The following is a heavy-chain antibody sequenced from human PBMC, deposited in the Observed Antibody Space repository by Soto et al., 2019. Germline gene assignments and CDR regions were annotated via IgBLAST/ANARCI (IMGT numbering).Heavy chain of an antibody. CDR1: GGSSSSSNW. J-gene: IGHJ3*02. CDR3: AANYYYDSSGYYGAFDI. D-gene: IGHD3-22*01. V-gene: IGHV4-4*02. Sequence: SETLSLTCAVSGGSSSSSNWWSWVRQAPGKGLEWIGEIYHSGSTNYNPSLKSRVTISVDTSKNQFSLKLSSVTAADTAVYYCAANYYYDSSGYYGAFDIWGQGTMVPVSS. CDR2: IYHSGST.